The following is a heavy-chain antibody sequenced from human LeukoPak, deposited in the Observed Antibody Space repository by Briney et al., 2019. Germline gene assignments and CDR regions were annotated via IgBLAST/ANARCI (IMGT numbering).Heavy chain of an antibody. CDR1: GGSFSGYY. V-gene: IGHV4-59*12. CDR3: ARDENGYVWGSFRA. D-gene: IGHD3-16*02. CDR2: IYYSGST. J-gene: IGHJ5*02. Sequence: SETLSLTCAVYGGSFSGYYWSWIRQPPGKGLEWIGYIYYSGSTSYNPSLKSRVTISLDTSKNQFSLKLSSVTAADTAVYYCARDENGYVWGSFRAWGQGTLVTVSS.